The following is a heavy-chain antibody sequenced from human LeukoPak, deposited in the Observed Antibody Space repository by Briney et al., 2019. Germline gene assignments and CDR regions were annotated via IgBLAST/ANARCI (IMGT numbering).Heavy chain of an antibody. D-gene: IGHD3-10*01. CDR1: GFTFGDYA. Sequence: GGSLRLSCTASGFTFGDYAMSWFRQAPGKGLEWVGFIRSKAYGGTTEYAASVKGRFTISRDDSKSIAYLQMNSLKTEDTAVYYCTRVILLGIRGSYYFDYWGQGTLVTVSS. CDR2: IRSKAYGGTT. V-gene: IGHV3-49*03. J-gene: IGHJ4*02. CDR3: TRVILLGIRGSYYFDY.